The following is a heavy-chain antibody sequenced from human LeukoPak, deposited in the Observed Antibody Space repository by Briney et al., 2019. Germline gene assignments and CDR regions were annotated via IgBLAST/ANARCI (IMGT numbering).Heavy chain of an antibody. V-gene: IGHV4-39*07. Sequence: PSETLSLTCTVSGGSISSSSYYWGWIRQPPGKGLEWIGSIYYSGSTYYNPSLKSRVTISVDTSKNQFSLKLSSVTAADTAVYYCARAYYDFWSGFGGKVDYWGQGTLVTVSS. CDR1: GGSISSSSYY. J-gene: IGHJ4*02. CDR3: ARAYYDFWSGFGGKVDY. D-gene: IGHD3-3*01. CDR2: IYYSGST.